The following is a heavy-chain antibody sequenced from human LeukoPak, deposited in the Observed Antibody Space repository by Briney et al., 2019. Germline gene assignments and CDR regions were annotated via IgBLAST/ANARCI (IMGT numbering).Heavy chain of an antibody. CDR1: GFTFSSYS. CDR3: ARDQGGGIFFTGSDY. J-gene: IGHJ4*02. CDR2: ISSSSSYI. V-gene: IGHV3-21*01. D-gene: IGHD3-9*01. Sequence: GGSLRLSCAASGFTFSSYSMTWVRQAPGKGLEWVSSISSSSSYIYYADSVKGRFTISRDNAKNSLYLQMNSLRAEDTAVYYCARDQGGGIFFTGSDYWGQGTLVTVSS.